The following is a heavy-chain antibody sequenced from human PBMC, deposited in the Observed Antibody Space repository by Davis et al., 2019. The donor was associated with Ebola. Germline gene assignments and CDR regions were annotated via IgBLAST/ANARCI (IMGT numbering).Heavy chain of an antibody. CDR3: ARAVGGFSYGMDV. CDR1: GCSISSYY. CDR2: IYYSGST. V-gene: IGHV4-59*01. D-gene: IGHD2-15*01. Sequence: MPSETLSLTCTVSGCSISSYYWSWIRQPPGKGLEWIGYIYYSGSTNYNPSLKSRVTISVDTSKNQFSLKLSSVTAADTAVYYCARAVGGFSYGMDVWGQGTTVTVSS. J-gene: IGHJ6*02.